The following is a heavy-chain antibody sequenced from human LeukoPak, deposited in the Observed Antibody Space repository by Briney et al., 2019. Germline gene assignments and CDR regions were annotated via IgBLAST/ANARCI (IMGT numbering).Heavy chain of an antibody. CDR1: GFTFSGYW. Sequence: GGSLRLSCVASGFTFSGYWMNWVRQAPGKGLEWVANIKEDGGDKRYVDSVKGRFTISRDNTKNSLYLQMSSLRADDTAVYYCAGSRGYCTNGVCYGFDYWGQGTLVTVSS. CDR2: IKEDGGDK. CDR3: AGSRGYCTNGVCYGFDY. D-gene: IGHD2-8*01. V-gene: IGHV3-7*01. J-gene: IGHJ4*02.